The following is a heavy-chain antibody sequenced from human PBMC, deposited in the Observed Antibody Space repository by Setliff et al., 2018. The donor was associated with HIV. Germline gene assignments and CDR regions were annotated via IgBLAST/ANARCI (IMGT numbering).Heavy chain of an antibody. D-gene: IGHD3-10*01. CDR3: ARGALLAAFDFDH. Sequence: ASVKVSCKAFGYTFTTYSLHWVRQAPGQSLEWMGWINVGKGDTKYSQEFQGRISITTDTSASTGYMELSSLRSDDTAVYFCARGALLAAFDFDHWGHGTLVTVSS. CDR1: GYTFTTYS. J-gene: IGHJ4*01. V-gene: IGHV1-3*01. CDR2: INVGKGDT.